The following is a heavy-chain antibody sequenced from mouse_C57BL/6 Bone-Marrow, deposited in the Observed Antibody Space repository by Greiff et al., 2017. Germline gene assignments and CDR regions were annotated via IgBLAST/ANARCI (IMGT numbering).Heavy chain of an antibody. CDR3: ARGGLRREYYFDY. Sequence: VQLPQPGAELVKPGASVKMSCKASGYTFTSYWITWVKQRPGQGLEWIGDIYPGSGSTNYNEKFKSKATLTVDTSSRTAYMQSSSLTSEDSAVYYCARGGLRREYYFDYWGQGTTLTVSS. CDR1: GYTFTSYW. V-gene: IGHV1-55*01. CDR2: IYPGSGST. J-gene: IGHJ2*01. D-gene: IGHD2-4*01.